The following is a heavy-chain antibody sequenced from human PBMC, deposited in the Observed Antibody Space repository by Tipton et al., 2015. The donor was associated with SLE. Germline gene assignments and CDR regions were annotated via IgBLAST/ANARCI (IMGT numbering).Heavy chain of an antibody. CDR1: GGSISSYY. CDR3: ARGYSGYFYGYGAFTI. CDR2: IYYSGST. D-gene: IGHD3-9*01. V-gene: IGHV4-59*12. Sequence: GLVKPSETLSLTCTVSGGSISSYYWSWIRQPPGKGLEWIGYIYYSGSTNYNPSLKSRVTMSVDTSKNQFSLKLTSVTAADTAVYYCARGYSGYFYGYGAFTIWGQGTMVTVSS. J-gene: IGHJ3*02.